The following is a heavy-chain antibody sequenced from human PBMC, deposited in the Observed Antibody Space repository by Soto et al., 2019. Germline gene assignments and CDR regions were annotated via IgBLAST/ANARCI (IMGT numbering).Heavy chain of an antibody. D-gene: IGHD2-15*01. Sequence: SETLSLTCTVSGGSISNYYWSWIRQPPGKGLEWIAYIYYSGSTNYNPSLKSRVTISVDTSKNQFSLKLSSVTAADTAVYYCASGVVAANDYWGQGTLVTVSS. CDR3: ASGVVAANDY. V-gene: IGHV4-59*01. CDR1: GGSISNYY. CDR2: IYYSGST. J-gene: IGHJ4*02.